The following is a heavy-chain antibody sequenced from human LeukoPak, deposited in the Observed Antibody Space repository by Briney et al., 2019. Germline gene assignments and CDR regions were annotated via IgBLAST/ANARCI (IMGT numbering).Heavy chain of an antibody. CDR1: GGTFSSYA. CDR2: IIPIFGTA. CDR3: ARDGYCSSTSCHTVA. Sequence: GASVKVSCKASGGTFSSYAISWVRQAPGQGLEWMGGIIPIFGTANYAQKFQGRVTITADESTSTAYMELSSLRSEDTAVYYCARDGYCSSTSCHTVAWGQGTLVTVSS. V-gene: IGHV1-69*01. D-gene: IGHD2-2*03. J-gene: IGHJ5*02.